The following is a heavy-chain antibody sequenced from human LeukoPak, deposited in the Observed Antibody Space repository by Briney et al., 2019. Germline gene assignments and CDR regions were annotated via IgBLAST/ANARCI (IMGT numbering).Heavy chain of an antibody. CDR3: ARQADYNLLTGYYKGHLDY. D-gene: IGHD3-9*01. Sequence: PGESLKISCKASGYSFTTYWIAWVRQMPGKGLEWMGIIYPDDSDTRYSPSFRGQVTISADKSISTAYLQWSSLRAPDTAVYHCARQADYNLLTGYYKGHLDYWGQGTLVTVSS. V-gene: IGHV5-51*01. CDR2: IYPDDSDT. CDR1: GYSFTTYW. J-gene: IGHJ4*02.